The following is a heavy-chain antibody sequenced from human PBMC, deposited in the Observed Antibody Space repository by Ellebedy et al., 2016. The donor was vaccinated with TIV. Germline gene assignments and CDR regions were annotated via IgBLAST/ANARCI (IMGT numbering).Heavy chain of an antibody. CDR3: TSPGRDYYDSSEYGMDV. J-gene: IGHJ6*02. D-gene: IGHD3-22*01. Sequence: GESLKISCTASGFTFGDYAMSWVRQAPGKGLEWVGFIRSKAYGGTTEYAASVKGRFTISRDDSKSIAYLQMNSLKTEDTAVYYCTSPGRDYYDSSEYGMDVWGQGTTVTVSS. V-gene: IGHV3-49*04. CDR1: GFTFGDYA. CDR2: IRSKAYGGTT.